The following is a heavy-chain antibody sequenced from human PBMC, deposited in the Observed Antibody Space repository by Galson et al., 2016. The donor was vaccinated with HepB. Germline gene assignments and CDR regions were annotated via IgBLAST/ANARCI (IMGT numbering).Heavy chain of an antibody. Sequence: SETLSLTCTVSVASMNRFYWSWIRQPPGKGLEWIGYIYHTGSTNYNPSVKSRVTISVDMSKNQFSLKLTSMTAADTAVYYCARVYSSDWYSSFDSWGQGTLVTVSS. CDR2: IYHTGST. CDR1: VASMNRFY. J-gene: IGHJ4*02. CDR3: ARVYSSDWYSSFDS. V-gene: IGHV4-59*01. D-gene: IGHD6-19*01.